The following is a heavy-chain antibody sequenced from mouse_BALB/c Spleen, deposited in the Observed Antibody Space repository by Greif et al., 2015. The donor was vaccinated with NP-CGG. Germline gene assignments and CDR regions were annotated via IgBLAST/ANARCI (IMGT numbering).Heavy chain of an antibody. CDR3: TRGHYYGSFNY. J-gene: IGHJ2*01. CDR2: INPSNGGT. D-gene: IGHD1-1*01. Sequence: QVQLQQSGAELVKPGASVKLSCKASGYTFTSYYMYWVKQRPGQGLEWIGEINPSNGGTNFNEKFKSKATLTVDKSSSTAYMQLSSLTSEDSAVYYCTRGHYYGSFNYWGQGTTLTVSS. CDR1: GYTFTSYY. V-gene: IGHV1S81*02.